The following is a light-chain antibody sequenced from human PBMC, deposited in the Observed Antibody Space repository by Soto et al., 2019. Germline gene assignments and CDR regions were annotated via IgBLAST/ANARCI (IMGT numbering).Light chain of an antibody. CDR1: QSISDT. CDR2: GAS. Sequence: EIVMTQSPVTLSVSPGGRSTLSFRSSQSISDTLAWYQQKPGQAPRLLIHGASTRAPGFPARFSGSGSGTDFTLTISSLQSEDFAVYYCQQCNNWPWTFGQGTKVDIK. CDR3: QQCNNWPWT. J-gene: IGKJ1*01. V-gene: IGKV3-15*01.